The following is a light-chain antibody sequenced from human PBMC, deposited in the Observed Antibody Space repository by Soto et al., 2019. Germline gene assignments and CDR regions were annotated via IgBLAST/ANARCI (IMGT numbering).Light chain of an antibody. CDR2: DAS. CDR1: ETVDTS. V-gene: IGKV3-11*01. CDR3: QQRVSWPLT. Sequence: EIVLTQSPGTLSLSPGETATLSCRASETVDTSSLGWYQQKPGRAPSLLISDASDRAAGIPGRFSGSGSGTAFTLTISSLEPEDFAVYYCQQRVSWPLTFGGGT. J-gene: IGKJ4*01.